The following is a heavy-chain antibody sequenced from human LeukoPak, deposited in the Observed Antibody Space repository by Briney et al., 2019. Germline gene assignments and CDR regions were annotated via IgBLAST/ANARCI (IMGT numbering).Heavy chain of an antibody. J-gene: IGHJ4*02. V-gene: IGHV3-15*01. CDR3: TSDRGIAARPLFDL. CDR2: FKSKTDGGAT. Sequence: GGSLRLSCAGSGFPFSKAWMSWVRQAPGEGLEWLGRFKSKTDGGATDYAAPVRGRFSLSRDDSKNTLYLQMNSLKIEDTAVYYCTSDRGIAARPLFDLWGQGTLVTVSS. D-gene: IGHD6-6*01. CDR1: GFPFSKAW.